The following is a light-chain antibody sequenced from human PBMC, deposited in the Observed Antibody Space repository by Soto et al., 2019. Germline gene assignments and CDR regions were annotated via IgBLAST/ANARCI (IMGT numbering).Light chain of an antibody. J-gene: IGLJ1*01. CDR2: EVV. V-gene: IGLV2-8*01. CDR1: KNYIGVYDF. Sequence: SAPRPAPSASGSPYQSLCVSYTGTKNYIGVYDFVSWYQHHPGKAPRLIIYEVVQRPSGDPDRFSGSKSGNTASLTVSGLQAADEADYFCKSYAGSNTYVFGSGTKVTV. CDR3: KSYAGSNTYV.